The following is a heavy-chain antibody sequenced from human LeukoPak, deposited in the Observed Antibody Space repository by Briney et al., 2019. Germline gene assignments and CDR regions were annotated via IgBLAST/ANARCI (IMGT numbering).Heavy chain of an antibody. CDR3: ARLAGITGT. Sequence: PSQTLSLTCTVSGGSISSATYYWTWIRQPAGKGLEWIGRIYTSGSTSTNYNPSLKSRVTISVDTSKNQFSLKLSSVTAADTAVYYCARLAGITGTWGQGTLVTVSS. CDR1: GGSISSATYY. V-gene: IGHV4-61*02. J-gene: IGHJ4*02. CDR2: IYTSGSTST. D-gene: IGHD1-20*01.